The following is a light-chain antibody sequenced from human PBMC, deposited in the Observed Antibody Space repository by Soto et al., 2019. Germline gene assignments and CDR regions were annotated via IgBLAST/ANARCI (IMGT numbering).Light chain of an antibody. Sequence: DIQMTQSPSSVSASVGDRVTITCRASQAISTWLAWYQQKPGKAPKLLIYAASNLQTGGPSRFSGSGAGTDFTLTIISLQPEDFATYYCQQANRCPRTFGQGNTVELK. J-gene: IGKJ1*01. CDR2: AAS. V-gene: IGKV1D-12*01. CDR3: QQANRCPRT. CDR1: QAISTW.